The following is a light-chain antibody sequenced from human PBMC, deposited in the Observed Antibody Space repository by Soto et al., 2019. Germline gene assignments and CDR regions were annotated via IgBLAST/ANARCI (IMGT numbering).Light chain of an antibody. Sequence: EIVLTQSPATLSLSPGERATLSCRASQSVSSYLAWYQQKPGQAPRLLIYDASNRATRIPARFSGSVSGTDFTLTISSLEPEDFAVYYCQQRSNWRLTFGGGTKVEIK. J-gene: IGKJ4*01. CDR1: QSVSSY. CDR2: DAS. V-gene: IGKV3-11*01. CDR3: QQRSNWRLT.